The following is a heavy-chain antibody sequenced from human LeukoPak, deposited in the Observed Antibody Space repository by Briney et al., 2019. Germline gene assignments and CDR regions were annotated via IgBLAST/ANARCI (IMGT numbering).Heavy chain of an antibody. J-gene: IGHJ4*02. CDR3: ATNGWAAAGFDY. Sequence: ASVKVSCKVSGYTLTELSMHWVRQAPGKGLEWMGGFDPEDGETIYAQKFQGRVTMTEDTSTDTAYMELSSLRSEDTAVYYCATNGWAAAGFDYWGPGTLVTVSS. CDR2: FDPEDGET. D-gene: IGHD6-13*01. V-gene: IGHV1-24*01. CDR1: GYTLTELS.